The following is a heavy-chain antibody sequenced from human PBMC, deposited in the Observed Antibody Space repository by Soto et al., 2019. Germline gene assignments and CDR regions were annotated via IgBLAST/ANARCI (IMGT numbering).Heavy chain of an antibody. Sequence: SETLSLTCTVSGASISSQSWNWMRHAPGKGLEWIGYLYYSGTTNYNPSLKSRVTISADTSKNQVSLKLTSVTAADTAVYFCARGLSWSPYFESWGQGILVTVSS. J-gene: IGHJ4*02. CDR3: ARGLSWSPYFES. V-gene: IGHV4-59*11. D-gene: IGHD3-3*01. CDR1: GASISSQS. CDR2: LYYSGTT.